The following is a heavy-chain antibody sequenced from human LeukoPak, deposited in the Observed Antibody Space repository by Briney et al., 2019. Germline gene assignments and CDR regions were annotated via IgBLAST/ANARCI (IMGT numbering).Heavy chain of an antibody. Sequence: GGSLRLSCATSRFTFSSYWMSWVRQAPGKGLAWVANINQDGSEKYYVDSVKGRFTISRDNAKNSLYLQMNSLRVEDTAVYYCAKFGYNGYAYDYWGQGTLVTVSS. D-gene: IGHD5-12*01. J-gene: IGHJ4*02. CDR3: AKFGYNGYAYDY. V-gene: IGHV3-7*01. CDR2: INQDGSEK. CDR1: RFTFSSYW.